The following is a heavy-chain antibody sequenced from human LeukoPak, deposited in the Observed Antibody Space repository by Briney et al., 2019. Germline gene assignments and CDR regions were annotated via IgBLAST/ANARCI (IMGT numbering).Heavy chain of an antibody. V-gene: IGHV3-74*01. Sequence: PGGSLRLSCAASGFTFSGYWMHWVRQDPGKGLVWVPRINSDGSSTSYADSVKGRFTISRDYAKNTLYLQMNSLRAEDTAVYYCARGGSYSFDYWGQGTLVTVSS. J-gene: IGHJ4*02. CDR3: ARGGSYSFDY. D-gene: IGHD1-26*01. CDR2: INSDGSST. CDR1: GFTFSGYW.